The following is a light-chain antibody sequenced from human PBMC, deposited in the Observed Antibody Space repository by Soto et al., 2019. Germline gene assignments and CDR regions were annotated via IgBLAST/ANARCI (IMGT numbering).Light chain of an antibody. Sequence: QTVVSQEPSFSVSPGETVTLTCGLTSASVLTSYYPSWYQQTPGQAPRTLIYSTNIRSSGVPDRFSGSILGNKAALTITGAQADDESDYYCALYVGSGTVVFGGGTKLTVX. V-gene: IGLV8-61*01. CDR1: SASVLTSYY. J-gene: IGLJ2*01. CDR2: STN. CDR3: ALYVGSGTVV.